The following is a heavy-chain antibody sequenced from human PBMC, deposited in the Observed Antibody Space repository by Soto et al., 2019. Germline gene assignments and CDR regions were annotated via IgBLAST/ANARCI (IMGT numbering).Heavy chain of an antibody. J-gene: IGHJ4*02. CDR2: IYHTGST. D-gene: IGHD1-1*01. V-gene: IGHV4-31*03. Sequence: TFEPLSLTSSVSGVSISTVGHYWPWIRQPPGKGLEWIGSIYHTGSTYYSKSLRSRLTMSVDTSKSQFSLRLSSVTAADTAVYYCARATGTLRSRNCDYWGQGSLVTVSS. CDR1: GVSISTVGHY. CDR3: ARATGTLRSRNCDY.